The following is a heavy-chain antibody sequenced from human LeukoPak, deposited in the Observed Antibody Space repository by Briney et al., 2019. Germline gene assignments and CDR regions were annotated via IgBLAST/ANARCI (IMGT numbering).Heavy chain of an antibody. Sequence: GGSLRLSCADSGFTFATYAMGWVRQSPGKGLEWVSTISETGGGTHYANSVRGRFTISRDNSKNTLYLQMNNLRAEDTAIYYCDASDFWGQGTLVTVSS. J-gene: IGHJ4*02. V-gene: IGHV3-23*01. CDR2: ISETGGGT. CDR3: DASDF. CDR1: GFTFATYA.